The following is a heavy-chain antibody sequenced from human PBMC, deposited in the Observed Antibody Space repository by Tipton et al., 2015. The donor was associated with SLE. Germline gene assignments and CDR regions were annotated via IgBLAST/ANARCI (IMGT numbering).Heavy chain of an antibody. V-gene: IGHV4-59*08. D-gene: IGHD4-11*01. Sequence: TLSLTCTVSGGSITSHYWGWIWQPPGKGLEWIGYIYYSGSTYYNPSLKSRVTISVDTSKNQFSLKLGSVTAADTAVYYCARVTYGMDVWGQGTTVTVSS. CDR3: ARVTYGMDV. J-gene: IGHJ6*02. CDR2: IYYSGST. CDR1: GGSITSHY.